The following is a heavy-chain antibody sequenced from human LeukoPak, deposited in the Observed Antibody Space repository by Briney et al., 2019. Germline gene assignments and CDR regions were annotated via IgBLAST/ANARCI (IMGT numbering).Heavy chain of an antibody. D-gene: IGHD6-13*01. CDR3: ARGDSSSWGY. Sequence: ASVKVSCKASGYTFTSYDTNWVRQAPGQGLEWMGIINPSGGSTSYAQKFQGRVTMTRDTSTSTVYMEQSSLRSEDTAVYYCARGDSSSWGYWGQGTLVTVSS. CDR1: GYTFTSYD. J-gene: IGHJ4*02. V-gene: IGHV1-46*01. CDR2: INPSGGST.